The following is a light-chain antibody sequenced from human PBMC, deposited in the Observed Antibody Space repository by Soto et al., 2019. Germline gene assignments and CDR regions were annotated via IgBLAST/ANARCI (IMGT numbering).Light chain of an antibody. CDR2: GNS. V-gene: IGLV1-40*01. CDR1: SSNIGAGYD. J-gene: IGLJ1*01. CDR3: QSYDSSLSVRYV. Sequence: QSVLTQPPSVSGAPGQRVTISCTGSSSNIGAGYDVQWYQQLPGTAPKLLSYGNSNRPSGVPDRFSGSKSGTSASLAITGLQAEDEAEYYCQSYDSSLSVRYVFGTGTKLTVL.